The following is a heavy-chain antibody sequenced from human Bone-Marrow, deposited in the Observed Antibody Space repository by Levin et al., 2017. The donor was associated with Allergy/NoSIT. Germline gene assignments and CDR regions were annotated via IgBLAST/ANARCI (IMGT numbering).Heavy chain of an antibody. Sequence: PGGSLRLSCAASGFTFSSYGMHWVRQAPGKGLEWVAVIWYDGSNKYYADSVKGRFTISRDNSKNTLYLQMNSLRAEDTAVYYCARDQGYCSGGSCYSPDYWGQGTLVTVSS. CDR2: IWYDGSNK. D-gene: IGHD2-15*01. CDR3: ARDQGYCSGGSCYSPDY. J-gene: IGHJ4*02. V-gene: IGHV3-33*01. CDR1: GFTFSSYG.